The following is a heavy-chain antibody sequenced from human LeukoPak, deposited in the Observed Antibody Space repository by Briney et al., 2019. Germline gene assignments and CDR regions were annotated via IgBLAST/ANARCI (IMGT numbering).Heavy chain of an antibody. CDR2: INQDGSER. V-gene: IGHV3-7*03. CDR1: GFTFVSHW. CDR3: VRDRWFGESHYFDY. D-gene: IGHD3-10*01. J-gene: IGHJ4*02. Sequence: GGSLRLSCVASGFTFVSHWMTRVRQAPGKGLEWVANINQDGSERYYVDSVKGRFTISRDNAKNSLYLQMNSLRAEDTAVYYCVRDRWFGESHYFDYWGQGTLVTVSS.